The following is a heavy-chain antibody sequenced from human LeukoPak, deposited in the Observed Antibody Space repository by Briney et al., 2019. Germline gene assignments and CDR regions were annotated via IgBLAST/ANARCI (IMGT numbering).Heavy chain of an antibody. V-gene: IGHV3-74*01. D-gene: IGHD2-2*01. CDR1: GFTFSSYW. Sequence: PGGSLRLSCAASGFTFSSYWIHWVRQAPGKGLVWVSRINGDGSSTNYADYVKGRFSISRDNAKNTLYLQMNSLRAEDTAVYHCARLGDIYCGRTSCSLDSWGQGTLVTVSS. CDR2: INGDGSST. CDR3: ARLGDIYCGRTSCSLDS. J-gene: IGHJ4*02.